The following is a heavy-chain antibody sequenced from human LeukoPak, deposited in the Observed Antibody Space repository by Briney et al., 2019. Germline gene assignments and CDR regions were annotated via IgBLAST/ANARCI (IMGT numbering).Heavy chain of an antibody. CDR2: IYYSGST. CDR1: GSFISSSNYY. Sequence: SETLSLTCTVSGSFISSSNYYWGGIRQPPGKGLEWIGSIYYSGSTYYTPSLKSRVTISVDTSKNQFSLKLTSVTAADTAVYYCASLYGSGSYYPSDYWGQGTLVTVSS. J-gene: IGHJ4*02. V-gene: IGHV4-39*07. CDR3: ASLYGSGSYYPSDY. D-gene: IGHD3-10*01.